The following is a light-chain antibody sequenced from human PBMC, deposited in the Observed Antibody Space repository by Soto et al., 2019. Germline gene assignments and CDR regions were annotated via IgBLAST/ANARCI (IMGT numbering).Light chain of an antibody. J-gene: IGKJ1*01. V-gene: IGKV3-15*01. CDR1: QSVSSN. Sequence: EIVLTQSPATLSVSPGERATLSCRASQSVSSNLAWYQQKPGQAPRLLNYGASTRATGIPARFSGSGSGEYFTLSISSLEPEVFAVYYCQHHTSSPWTFGQGTKVDIK. CDR2: GAS. CDR3: QHHTSSPWT.